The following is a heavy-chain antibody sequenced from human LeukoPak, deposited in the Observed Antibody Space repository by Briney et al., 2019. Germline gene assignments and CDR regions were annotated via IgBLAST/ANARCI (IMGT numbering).Heavy chain of an antibody. V-gene: IGHV4-59*08. D-gene: IGHD3-3*01. CDR1: GGSISEYY. Sequence: PLETLSLTCTVSGGSISEYYWSWIRQPPGKGLEWIGSSYNSGSTNYNPSLKSRVTISVDTSKNQLSLRLSSVTAADTAVYYCARHRSGSFDSWGQGTLVTVSS. CDR2: SYNSGST. CDR3: ARHRSGSFDS. J-gene: IGHJ4*02.